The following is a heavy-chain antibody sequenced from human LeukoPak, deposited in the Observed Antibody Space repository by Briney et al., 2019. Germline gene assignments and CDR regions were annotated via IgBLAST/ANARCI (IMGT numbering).Heavy chain of an antibody. Sequence: ASVKVSCKASGYTFTSYYMHWVRQAPGQGLEWMGIINPSGGSTSYAQKFQGRVTVTRDTSTSTVYMELSSLRSEDTAVYYCARDRFESKGRYYDFWSGNPHSDYWGQGTLVTVSS. V-gene: IGHV1-46*01. CDR2: INPSGGST. CDR1: GYTFTSYY. J-gene: IGHJ4*02. D-gene: IGHD3-3*01. CDR3: ARDRFESKGRYYDFWSGNPHSDY.